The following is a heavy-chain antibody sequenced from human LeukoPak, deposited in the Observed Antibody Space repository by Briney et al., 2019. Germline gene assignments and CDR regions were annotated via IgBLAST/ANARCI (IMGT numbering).Heavy chain of an antibody. CDR2: ISGSSGGT. J-gene: IGHJ4*02. D-gene: IGHD2-2*01. Sequence: GGSLRLSCAASGYTFSSYAMSWVRQAPGKGLEWVSAISGSSGGTYYALSVKGRITISRDNSKNTLYLQMNSLRADDTALYYCAKGTLGSCSGAACYEFDNWGQGTLVTVSS. CDR3: AKGTLGSCSGAACYEFDN. CDR1: GYTFSSYA. V-gene: IGHV3-23*01.